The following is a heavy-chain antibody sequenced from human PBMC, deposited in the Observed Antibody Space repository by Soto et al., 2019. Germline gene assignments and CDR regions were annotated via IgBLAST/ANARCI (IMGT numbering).Heavy chain of an antibody. V-gene: IGHV1-3*01. CDR3: ARDCPDTATFDY. Sequence: AAAKGSCKAFGYTFTSYAMNWVRQAPGQRREWMGWINAGNGTAQYSQKFQGRVTITRDTPASTAYMELSSLRSEDTAVYYCARDCPDTATFDYWGQGTLVTVS. CDR1: GYTFTSYA. D-gene: IGHD5-18*01. CDR2: INAGNGTA. J-gene: IGHJ4*02.